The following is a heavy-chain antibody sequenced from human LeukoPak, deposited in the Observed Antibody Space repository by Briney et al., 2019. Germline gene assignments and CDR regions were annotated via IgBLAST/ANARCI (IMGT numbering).Heavy chain of an antibody. CDR2: IYYSGTT. D-gene: IGHD1-26*01. J-gene: IGHJ1*01. CDR1: GDSLSPFY. V-gene: IGHV4-59*08. Sequence: SETLSLTYSVSGDSLSPFYWTWIPRPPGKGLEWIGYIYYSGTTRYNPSLKSRVTISVDPSKNQFSLRLSSVTAADTAVYYCARLDSGNHGNIPHWGQGTLVTVSS. CDR3: ARLDSGNHGNIPH.